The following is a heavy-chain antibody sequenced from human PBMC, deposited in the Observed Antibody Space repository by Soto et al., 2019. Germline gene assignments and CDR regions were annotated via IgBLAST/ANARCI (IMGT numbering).Heavy chain of an antibody. Sequence: EVRLVESGGGLVQPGGSLKLSCAASGITFSGSAMHWVRQASGKGLEWVGRIRSKANSHATAYAASVKGRFTISRDDSKNTAYLQMNSLKTEDTAVYYCTRPGSTVTTVGERKDYRGQGTLVTVSS. CDR2: IRSKANSHAT. CDR3: TRPGSTVTTVGERKDY. J-gene: IGHJ4*02. D-gene: IGHD4-17*01. V-gene: IGHV3-73*01. CDR1: GITFSGSA.